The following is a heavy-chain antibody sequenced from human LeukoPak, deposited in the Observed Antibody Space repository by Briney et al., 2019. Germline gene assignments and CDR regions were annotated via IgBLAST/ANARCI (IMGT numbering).Heavy chain of an antibody. Sequence: PGGSLRLSCAASGLTFNTYEMSWVRQAPGKGLEWVSYISSTGGTIYYADSMRGRLIISRDNAKNSLYLQMNSLRAEDTAVYYCARRKGALYSEFAFDMWGQGTMVTVSS. CDR2: ISSTGGTI. CDR1: GLTFNTYE. J-gene: IGHJ3*02. CDR3: ARRKGALYSEFAFDM. V-gene: IGHV3-48*03. D-gene: IGHD2-21*01.